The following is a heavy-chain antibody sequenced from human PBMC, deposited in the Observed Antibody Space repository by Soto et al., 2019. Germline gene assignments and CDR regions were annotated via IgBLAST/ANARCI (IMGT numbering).Heavy chain of an antibody. Sequence: EVQLVESGGGLVQPGGSLRLSCAASGFTFSSYSMNWVRQAPGKGLEWVSYISSSSSTIYYADSVKGRFTISRDNAKNSLYLQMNSLRDEDKAVYYCASIAVAGKYYYYGMDVWGQGPTVTVSS. CDR1: GFTFSSYS. V-gene: IGHV3-48*02. D-gene: IGHD6-19*01. CDR3: ASIAVAGKYYYYGMDV. CDR2: ISSSSSTI. J-gene: IGHJ6*02.